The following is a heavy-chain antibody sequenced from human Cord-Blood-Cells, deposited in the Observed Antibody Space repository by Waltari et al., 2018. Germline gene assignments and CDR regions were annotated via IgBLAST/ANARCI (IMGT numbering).Heavy chain of an antibody. V-gene: IGHV3-15*01. CDR2: IKSKTDGGTT. Sequence: EVQLVESGGGLVKPGGSLRLSCAASGFTFSNAWMSWVRPAPGKGLEWVGRIKSKTDGGTTDYAAPVKGRFTISRDDSKNTLYLQMNSLKTEDTAVYYCTTEGDSSSSYYYYYYMDVWGKGTTVTVSS. J-gene: IGHJ6*03. CDR3: TTEGDSSSSYYYYYYMDV. CDR1: GFTFSNAW. D-gene: IGHD6-6*01.